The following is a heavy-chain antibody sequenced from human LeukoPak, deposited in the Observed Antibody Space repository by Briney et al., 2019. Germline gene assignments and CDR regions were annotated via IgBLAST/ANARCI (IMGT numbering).Heavy chain of an antibody. CDR3: ARDSCSSTSCYVGNN. Sequence: PGGSLRLSCAASGFTVSSNYMSWVRQAPGKGLEWVSVIYSGGSIYYADSVKGRFTISRDNSKNTLYLQMNSLRAEDTAVYYCARDSCSSTSCYVGNNWGQGTLVTVSS. V-gene: IGHV3-66*01. J-gene: IGHJ4*02. CDR2: IYSGGSI. D-gene: IGHD2-2*01. CDR1: GFTVSSNY.